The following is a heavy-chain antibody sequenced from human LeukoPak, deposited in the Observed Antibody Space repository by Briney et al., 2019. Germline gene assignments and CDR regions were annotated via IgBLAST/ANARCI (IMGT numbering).Heavy chain of an antibody. CDR1: GGSISSGGYY. Sequence: PSETLSLTCTVSGGSISSGGYYWSWIRQHPGKGLEWIGYIYYSGSTYYSPSLKSRVTISVDTSKNQFSLKLSSVTAADTAVYYCARTIYRDDPGNNWFDPWGQGTLVTVSS. D-gene: IGHD3-3*01. CDR3: ARTIYRDDPGNNWFDP. J-gene: IGHJ5*02. V-gene: IGHV4-31*03. CDR2: IYYSGST.